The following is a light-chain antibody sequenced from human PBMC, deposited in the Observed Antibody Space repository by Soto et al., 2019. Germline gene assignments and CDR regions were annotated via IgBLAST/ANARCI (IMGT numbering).Light chain of an antibody. CDR1: SSDVGSYNL. CDR2: EGT. CDR3: CSYARSSTWV. Sequence: QSALTQPASVSGSPGQSITISCTATSSDVGSYNLVTWYQQHPGKAPKVMIYEGTKRPSGVSNRFSGSKSGNTASLTISGLQAEDEADYYCCSYARSSTWVFGGGTQLTVL. V-gene: IGLV2-23*01. J-gene: IGLJ3*02.